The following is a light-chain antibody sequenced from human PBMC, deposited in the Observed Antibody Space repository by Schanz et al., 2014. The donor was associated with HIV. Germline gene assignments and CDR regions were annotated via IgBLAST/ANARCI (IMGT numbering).Light chain of an antibody. CDR2: AAS. CDR3: QQCVTYPYT. V-gene: IGKV1-39*01. CDR1: QSISRY. J-gene: IGKJ2*01. Sequence: DIQLTQSPSSLSASVGDRVTITCRASQSISRYINWYQQKSGKAPKLLIYAASSLQSGVPSRFNGSGSGTDFTLTISSLQADDFATYYCQQCVTYPYTFGQGTTLDIK.